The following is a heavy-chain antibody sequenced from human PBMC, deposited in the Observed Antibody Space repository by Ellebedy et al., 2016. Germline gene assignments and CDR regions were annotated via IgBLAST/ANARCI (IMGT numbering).Heavy chain of an antibody. Sequence: SETLSLXCTVSGGSISSSSYHWGWIRQPPGKGLEWIGSIYYSGSTYYNPSLKGRVTISVDTSKNQFSLKLSSVTAADTAVYYCARHISRYNSGVNHIDYWGQGTLVTVSS. V-gene: IGHV4-39*01. D-gene: IGHD3-22*01. CDR1: GGSISSSSYH. J-gene: IGHJ4*02. CDR3: ARHISRYNSGVNHIDY. CDR2: IYYSGST.